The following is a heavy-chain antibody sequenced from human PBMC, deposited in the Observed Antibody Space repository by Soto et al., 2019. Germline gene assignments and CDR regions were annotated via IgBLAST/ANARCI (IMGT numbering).Heavy chain of an antibody. CDR2: ISSSSSYI. D-gene: IGHD4-17*01. Sequence: GGSLRLSCAASGFTFSSYSMNWVRQAPGKGLEWVSSISSSSSYIYYADSVKGRFTISRDNAKNSLYLQMNSLRAEDTAVYYCARITSYGDSPGGYMDVWGKGTTVTVSS. CDR1: GFTFSSYS. V-gene: IGHV3-21*01. J-gene: IGHJ6*03. CDR3: ARITSYGDSPGGYMDV.